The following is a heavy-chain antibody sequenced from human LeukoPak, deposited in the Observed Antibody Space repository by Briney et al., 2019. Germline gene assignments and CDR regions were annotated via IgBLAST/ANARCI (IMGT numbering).Heavy chain of an antibody. CDR2: ISGSGGST. J-gene: IGHJ4*02. CDR1: GFTFSSYA. D-gene: IGHD2-2*01. CDR3: AKTSGVVVVPAALLHHY. V-gene: IGHV3-23*01. Sequence: PGGSLRLSCAASGFTFSSYAMSWVRQAPGKGLEWVSAISGSGGSTYYAGSVKGRFTISRDNSKNTLYLQMNSLRAEDTAVYYCAKTSGVVVVPAALLHHYWGQGTLVTVSS.